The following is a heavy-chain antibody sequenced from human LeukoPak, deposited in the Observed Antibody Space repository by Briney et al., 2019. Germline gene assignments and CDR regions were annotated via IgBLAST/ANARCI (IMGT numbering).Heavy chain of an antibody. CDR3: ARDRSGWYGEDY. CDR1: GGSISSYY. Sequence: SETLSLTCTVSGGSISSYYWSWIRQPPGKGLEWIGEINHSGSTNYNPSLKSRVTISVDTSKNQFSLKLSSVTAADTAVYYCARDRSGWYGEDYWGQGTLVTVSS. V-gene: IGHV4-34*01. CDR2: INHSGST. J-gene: IGHJ4*02. D-gene: IGHD6-19*01.